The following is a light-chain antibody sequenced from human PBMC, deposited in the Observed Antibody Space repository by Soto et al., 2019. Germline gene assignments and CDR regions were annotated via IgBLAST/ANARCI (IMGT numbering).Light chain of an antibody. CDR1: QSVSSSY. V-gene: IGKV3-20*01. CDR3: HEYGSAPWT. J-gene: IGKJ1*01. Sequence: EIVLTQSPGTLSLSPGERATLSCRASQSVSSSYLAWYQQKPGQAPRLLIYGASSKATGIPAWFSGSGSGRDFTVTISRLEPEDFAVDYCHEYGSAPWTFGQGTKVEIK. CDR2: GAS.